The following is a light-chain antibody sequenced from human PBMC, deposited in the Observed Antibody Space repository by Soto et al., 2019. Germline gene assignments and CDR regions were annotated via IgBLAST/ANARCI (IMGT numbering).Light chain of an antibody. CDR3: QQYNSYSVT. CDR1: PSISRG. J-gene: IGKJ1*01. CDR2: GVS. V-gene: IGKV1-5*01. Sequence: IQMPQSPSTLSASVGDRVTLPGRASPSISRGLAWYTTKTGKATKLLIDGVSSLKSGVPSRFSGSGSGTEGTLVISSLQPDDVATDYGQQYNSYSVTVGQGTQVDIK.